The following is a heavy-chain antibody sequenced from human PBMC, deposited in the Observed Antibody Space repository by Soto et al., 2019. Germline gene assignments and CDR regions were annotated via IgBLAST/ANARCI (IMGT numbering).Heavy chain of an antibody. CDR2: ISGSGGGT. J-gene: IGHJ4*02. CDR1: GFTFSSYA. CDR3: AKVLRQQLVPPELDY. D-gene: IGHD6-13*01. Sequence: PGGSLRLSCAASGFTFSSYAMSWVRQAPGKGLEWVSAISGSGGGTYYADSVKGRFTISRDNSKNTLYLQMNSLRAEDTAVYYCAKVLRQQLVPPELDYWGQGTLLTVSS. V-gene: IGHV3-23*01.